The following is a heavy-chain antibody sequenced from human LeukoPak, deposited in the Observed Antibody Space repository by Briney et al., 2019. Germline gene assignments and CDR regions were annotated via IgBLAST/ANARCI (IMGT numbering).Heavy chain of an antibody. CDR3: AKDLPSIAVAAGGPDY. CDR2: ISYDGSNK. V-gene: IGHV3-30*18. CDR1: GFTFSDYY. Sequence: GGSLRLSCAASGFTFSDYYMSWIRQAPGKGLEWVAVISYDGSNKYYADSVKGRFTISRDNSKNTLYLQMNSLRAEDTAVYYCAKDLPSIAVAAGGPDYWGQGTLVTVSS. J-gene: IGHJ4*02. D-gene: IGHD6-19*01.